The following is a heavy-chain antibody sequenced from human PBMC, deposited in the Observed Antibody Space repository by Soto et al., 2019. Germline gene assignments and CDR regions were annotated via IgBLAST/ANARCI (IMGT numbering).Heavy chain of an antibody. CDR2: IRSKANSYAT. Sequence: EVQLVESGGGLVQPGGSLKLSCAASGFTFSGSAMHWVRQASGKGLEWVGRIRSKANSYATAYAASVKGRFTISRDDSRNTAYLQMTTRKTEDTAVYYCTSPNPLGAYFDSWGQGTLVTVSS. CDR1: GFTFSGSA. CDR3: TSPNPLGAYFDS. V-gene: IGHV3-73*02. J-gene: IGHJ4*02.